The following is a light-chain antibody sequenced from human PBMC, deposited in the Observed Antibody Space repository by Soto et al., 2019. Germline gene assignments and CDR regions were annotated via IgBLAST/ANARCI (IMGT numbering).Light chain of an antibody. CDR2: EVS. J-gene: IGKJ5*01. Sequence: DIVMTQTPLSLSVAPGQPASISCKSSQSLLHSDGRTYLYWYLQKPGQPPQLLIYEVSTRVSGVPDRFSGSGSGTDFTLEISRVETDDVGIYYCMQSTQLPPTFGQGTRLEIK. V-gene: IGKV2D-29*01. CDR1: QSLLHSDGRTY. CDR3: MQSTQLPPT.